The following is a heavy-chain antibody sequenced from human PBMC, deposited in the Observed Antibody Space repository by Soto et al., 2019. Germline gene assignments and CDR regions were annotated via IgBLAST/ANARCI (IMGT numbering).Heavy chain of an antibody. D-gene: IGHD6-6*01. Sequence: GGSLRLSCAASGFTLSGYAMDWVRQAPGKGLEYVSGISSNGVGTYYADSVQGRFTISRDNSKNTVYLQMGSLRPEDMAVYYCARRARPDFYYMDVWGKGTTVTVSS. CDR2: ISSNGVGT. CDR3: ARRARPDFYYMDV. J-gene: IGHJ6*03. V-gene: IGHV3-64*02. CDR1: GFTLSGYA.